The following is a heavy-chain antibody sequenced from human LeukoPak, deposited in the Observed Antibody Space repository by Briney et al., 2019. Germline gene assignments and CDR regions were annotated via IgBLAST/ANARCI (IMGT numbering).Heavy chain of an antibody. CDR3: ARDSSGWYEGYYYYGMDV. CDR2: IYTSGIT. Sequence: SETLSLTCTVSGGSISSYYWSWIRQPAGKGLEWIGRIYTSGITNYNPSLKSRVTMSVDTSKNQFSLKLSSVTAADTAVYYCARDSSGWYEGYYYYGMDVWGQGTTVTVSS. J-gene: IGHJ6*02. V-gene: IGHV4-4*07. D-gene: IGHD6-19*01. CDR1: GGSISSYY.